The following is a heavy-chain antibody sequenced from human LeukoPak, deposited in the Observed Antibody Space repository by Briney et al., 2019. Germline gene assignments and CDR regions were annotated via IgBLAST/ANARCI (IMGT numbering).Heavy chain of an antibody. D-gene: IGHD2-2*01. Sequence: PSETLSLTCAVYGGSFSGYYWSWIRQPPGKGLEWIGEINHSGSTNYNPSLKSRVTISVDTYKNQFSLKLSSVTAADTAVYYCARGSADIVVVPAARERDYWGQGTLVTVSS. CDR1: GGSFSGYY. J-gene: IGHJ4*02. CDR3: ARGSADIVVVPAARERDY. CDR2: INHSGST. V-gene: IGHV4-34*01.